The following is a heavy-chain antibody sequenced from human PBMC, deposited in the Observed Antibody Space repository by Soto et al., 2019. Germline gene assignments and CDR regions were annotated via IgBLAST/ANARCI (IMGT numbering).Heavy chain of an antibody. J-gene: IGHJ6*02. CDR3: AMEYVSVTPTPQDV. D-gene: IGHD2-8*01. Sequence: QVQLVQSGAEVKNPGASVKVSCKASGYTFTRYGIGWARQAPGQGLEWMGWINTYNGNTNYAQNVQGRVTLTTDTTTSTAYMETRSLRSNGTATYYCAMEYVSVTPTPQDVWGQGTTVTVSS. CDR2: INTYNGNT. V-gene: IGHV1-18*01. CDR1: GYTFTRYG.